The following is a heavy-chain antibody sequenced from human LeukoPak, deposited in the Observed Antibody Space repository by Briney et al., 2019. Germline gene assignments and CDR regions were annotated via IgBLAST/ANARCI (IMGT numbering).Heavy chain of an antibody. CDR1: GGSIGSYY. V-gene: IGHV4-59*01. CDR2: IYYSGST. J-gene: IGHJ3*02. Sequence: SETLSLTCTVSGGSIGSYYWSWIRQPPGKGLECIGYIYYSGSTNYNPSLKSRVTISVDTSKNQFSLKLSSVTAADTALYYCASLLNGASDIWGQGTMVTVSS. CDR3: ASLLNGASDI. D-gene: IGHD2-8*01.